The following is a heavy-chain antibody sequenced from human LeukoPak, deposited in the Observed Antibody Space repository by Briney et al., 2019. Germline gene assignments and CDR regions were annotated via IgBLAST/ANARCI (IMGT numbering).Heavy chain of an antibody. J-gene: IGHJ4*02. CDR2: ISSSGSTI. D-gene: IGHD3-22*01. V-gene: IGHV3-48*03. CDR1: GFTFSSYE. Sequence: GGSLRLSCAASGFTFSSYEMNWVRQAPGKGLEWVSYISSSGSTIYYADSVKGRFTISRDNAKNSLYLQMNSLRAEGTAVYYCARDIYYYDSSGYYFPGGSDYWGQGTLVTVSS. CDR3: ARDIYYYDSSGYYFPGGSDY.